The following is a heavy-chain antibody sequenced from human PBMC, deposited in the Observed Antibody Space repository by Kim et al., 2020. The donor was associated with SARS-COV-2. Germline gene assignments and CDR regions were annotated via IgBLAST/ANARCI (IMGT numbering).Heavy chain of an antibody. CDR1: GYTFTSYG. V-gene: IGHV1-18*01. CDR2: ISAYNGNT. D-gene: IGHD6-19*01. Sequence: ASVKVSCKASGYTFTSYGISWVRQAPGQGLEWMGWISAYNGNTNYAQKLQGRVTMTTDTSTSTAYMELRSLRSDDTAVYYCAREAPSGSSGRPFDPWGQGTLVTVSS. CDR3: AREAPSGSSGRPFDP. J-gene: IGHJ5*02.